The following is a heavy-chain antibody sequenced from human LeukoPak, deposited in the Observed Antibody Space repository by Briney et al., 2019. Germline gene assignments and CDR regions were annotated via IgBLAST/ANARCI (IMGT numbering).Heavy chain of an antibody. CDR1: GFTFSNAW. CDR2: IKSKTDGGTT. J-gene: IGHJ4*02. Sequence: GGSLRLSCAASGFTFSNAWISWVRQTPGKGLEWLGRIKSKTDGGTTDYAAPVKGRFTISRDDPKNTVYLQMNSLKTEDTAVYYRTANFGYWGQGTLVTVSS. CDR3: TANFGY. V-gene: IGHV3-15*01.